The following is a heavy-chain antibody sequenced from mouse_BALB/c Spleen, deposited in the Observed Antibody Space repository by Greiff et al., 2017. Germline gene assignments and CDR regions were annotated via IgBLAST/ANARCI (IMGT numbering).Heavy chain of an antibody. D-gene: IGHD2-2*01. CDR2: ISSGSSTI. CDR3: ARSDGYDDPFAY. CDR1: GFTFSSFG. V-gene: IGHV5-17*02. J-gene: IGHJ3*01. Sequence: EVMLVESGGGLVQPGGSRKLSCAASGFTFSSFGMHWVRQAPEKGLEWVAYISSGSSTIYYADTVKGRFTISRDNPKNTLFLQMTSLRSEDTAMYYCARSDGYDDPFAYWGQGTLVTVSA.